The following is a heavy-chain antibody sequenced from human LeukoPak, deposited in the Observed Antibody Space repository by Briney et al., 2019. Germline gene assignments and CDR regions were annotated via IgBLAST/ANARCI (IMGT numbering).Heavy chain of an antibody. Sequence: SETLSLTCTVSGGSIGSDYWSWIRQPPGKGLEWIGYIYYSGSTNYNPSLKSRVTISVDTSKTQFSLKLSSVTAAETAVYYCAREVGIRDYYYGMDVWGQGTTVTVSS. CDR1: GGSIGSDY. CDR3: AREVGIRDYYYGMDV. D-gene: IGHD1-1*01. J-gene: IGHJ6*02. V-gene: IGHV4-59*01. CDR2: IYYSGST.